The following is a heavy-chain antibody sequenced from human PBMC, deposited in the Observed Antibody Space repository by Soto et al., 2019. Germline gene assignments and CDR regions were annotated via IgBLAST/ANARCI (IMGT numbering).Heavy chain of an antibody. D-gene: IGHD2-8*02. CDR1: GGSISSGGYY. CDR2: IYYNGST. CDR3: AIGGVGHYFDY. V-gene: IGHV4-31*03. J-gene: IGHJ4*02. Sequence: SETLSLTCTVSGGSISSGGYYWSWIRQHPGKGLEWIGYIYYNGSTYYNPSLKSRVTISVDTSKNQFSLKLSSVTAADTAVYYCAIGGVGHYFDYWGQGTLVTVSS.